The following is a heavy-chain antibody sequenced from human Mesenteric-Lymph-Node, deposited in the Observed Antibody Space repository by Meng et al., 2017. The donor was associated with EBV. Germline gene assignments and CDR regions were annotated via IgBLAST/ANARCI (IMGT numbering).Heavy chain of an antibody. CDR1: GGSISSTTHQ. CDR2: IYFSGGT. CDR3: ARREDSSGYYPPFNY. D-gene: IGHD3-22*01. Sequence: QLQLQESGPGLVKPSETLSLTCSVSGGSISSTTHQWGWIRQPPGKGLEWVGEIYFSGGTKYNPSLKSRVTISVDTSKNQFSLNLSSVTAADTAVYYCARREDSSGYYPPFNYWSQGSLVTVSS. J-gene: IGHJ4*02. V-gene: IGHV4-39*07.